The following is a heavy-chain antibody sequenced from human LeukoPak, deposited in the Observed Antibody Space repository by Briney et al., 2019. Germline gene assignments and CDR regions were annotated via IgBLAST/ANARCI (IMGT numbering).Heavy chain of an antibody. V-gene: IGHV4-59*11. J-gene: IGHJ4*02. Sequence: SQTLSLTRTVSGGSMTTHHWNWIRQTPGKGLGWIGYVFDSGRTKENPSLKSRVTLSADTSKNQLSLRLSSVTAADTAVYYCTTIKRGNIFGYFDFWGQGILVTVSS. CDR2: VFDSGRT. D-gene: IGHD5-18*01. CDR3: TTIKRGNIFGYFDF. CDR1: GGSMTTHH.